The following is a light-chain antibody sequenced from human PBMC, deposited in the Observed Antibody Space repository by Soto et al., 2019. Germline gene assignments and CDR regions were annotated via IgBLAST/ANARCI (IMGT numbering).Light chain of an antibody. J-gene: IGKJ3*01. CDR1: QSVGSY. CDR2: DAS. CDR3: QQLSHWPFT. Sequence: EIVLTQSPATLSLSPVERATLSCRASQSVGSYLAWYQQKPGQAPRLLIYDASKRATGIPARFSGSGSGTDFTLTISSLEPEDFALYYCQQLSHWPFTFGPGTKVDI. V-gene: IGKV3-11*01.